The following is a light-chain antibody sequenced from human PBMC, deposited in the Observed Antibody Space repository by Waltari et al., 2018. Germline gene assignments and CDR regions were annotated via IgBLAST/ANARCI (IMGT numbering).Light chain of an antibody. J-gene: IGKJ2*01. CDR2: GAS. CDR1: QSVSSGY. CDR3: QQYGSTRMYA. Sequence: VLTQSPGTLSLSPGERATLSGRASQSVSSGYIAWYQQRLGQPPRLLIYGASTRATGIPDRFTGSGSGTDFTLTISRLEPEDFAVYYCQQYGSTRMYAFGQGTKLEIK. V-gene: IGKV3-20*01.